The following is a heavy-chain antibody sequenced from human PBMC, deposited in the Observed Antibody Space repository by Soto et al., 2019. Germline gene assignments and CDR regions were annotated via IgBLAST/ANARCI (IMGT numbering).Heavy chain of an antibody. CDR1: GFTVSNNY. D-gene: IGHD3-10*01. CDR3: APHPGGGGY. J-gene: IGHJ4*02. Sequence: EVQLVESGGGLIQPGGSLRLSCAVAGFTVSNNYMSWVRQAPGKGLEGVSVIYSGGYTAYGDSVKGRFTISRDNSKNTLSLQTNRRRAPAPAVFFRAPHPGGGGYWGQGTLVTVSS. V-gene: IGHV3-53*01. CDR2: IYSGGYT.